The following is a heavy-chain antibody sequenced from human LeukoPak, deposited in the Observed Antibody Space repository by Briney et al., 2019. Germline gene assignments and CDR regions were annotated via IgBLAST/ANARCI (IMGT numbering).Heavy chain of an antibody. CDR2: INSDGSWT. D-gene: IGHD6-19*01. Sequence: QPGGSLRLSCAASGNYWMHWVRQAPGKGLVWVSHINSDGSWTSYADSVKGRFTISKDNAKNTVYLQMNNLRAEDTAFYYCAKDNRRHYTSGPNPDSLHWGQGALVTVSS. J-gene: IGHJ4*02. CDR1: GNYW. CDR3: AKDNRRHYTSGPNPDSLH. V-gene: IGHV3-74*01.